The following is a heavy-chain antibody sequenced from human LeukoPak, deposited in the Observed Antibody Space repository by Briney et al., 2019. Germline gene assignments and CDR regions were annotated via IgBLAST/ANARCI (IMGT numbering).Heavy chain of an antibody. CDR3: ARVGYQLRLYWFDP. Sequence: SETLSLTCTVSGGSISSGGYYWSWICQHPGKGLEWIGYIYYSGSTYYNPSLKSRVTISVDTSKNQFSLKLSSVTAADTAVYYCARVGYQLRLYWFDPWGQGTLVTVSS. CDR1: GGSISSGGYY. J-gene: IGHJ5*02. D-gene: IGHD2-2*01. V-gene: IGHV4-31*03. CDR2: IYYSGST.